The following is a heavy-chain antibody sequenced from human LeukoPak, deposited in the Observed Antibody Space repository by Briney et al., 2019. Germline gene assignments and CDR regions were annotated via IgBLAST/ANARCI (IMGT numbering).Heavy chain of an antibody. CDR3: ARDVHGDYGSGWFDP. V-gene: IGHV1-69*05. Sequence: LVKVSCKTSGGTFNNSAISWVRQAPGQGLEWLGGIMPLFGTAGYAQKFRGRVTITKDESTRTVYLELTSLTSDDTAVYYCARDVHGDYGSGWFDPWGQGTLVSVSS. CDR2: IMPLFGTA. CDR1: GGTFNNSA. J-gene: IGHJ5*02. D-gene: IGHD4-17*01.